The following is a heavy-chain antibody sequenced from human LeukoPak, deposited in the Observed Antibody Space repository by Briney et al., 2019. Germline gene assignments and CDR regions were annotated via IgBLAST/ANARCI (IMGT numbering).Heavy chain of an antibody. CDR1: GGTLTDSA. CDR2: IIPTFGRA. Sequence: ASVKVSCKISGGTLTDSAITWVRQAPGQGLEWMGGIIPTFGRANYAQRFQGRVMITADMSTNIVYLELNGLRSEDTAVYYCARDGDAIVVGPSSSHRHSKGLDVWGKGTTVTGSS. D-gene: IGHD2-2*01. J-gene: IGHJ6*04. CDR3: ARDGDAIVVGPSSSHRHSKGLDV. V-gene: IGHV1-69*06.